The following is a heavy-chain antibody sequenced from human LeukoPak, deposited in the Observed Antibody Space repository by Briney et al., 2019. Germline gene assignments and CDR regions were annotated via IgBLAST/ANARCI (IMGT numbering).Heavy chain of an antibody. CDR2: ISSSSSYI. Sequence: PGGSLRLSCAASGFTFSSYSMNWVRQAPGKGLEWVSSISSSSSYIYYADSVKGRFTISRDNSKNTLYLQMNSLRAEDTAVYYCAKTRGYSGYDHFDYWGQGTLVTVSS. J-gene: IGHJ4*02. CDR1: GFTFSSYS. D-gene: IGHD5-12*01. V-gene: IGHV3-21*04. CDR3: AKTRGYSGYDHFDY.